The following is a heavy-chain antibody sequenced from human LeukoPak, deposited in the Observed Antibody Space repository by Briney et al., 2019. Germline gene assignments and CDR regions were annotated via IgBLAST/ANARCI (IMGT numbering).Heavy chain of an antibody. D-gene: IGHD3-3*01. CDR2: IWYDGSNK. V-gene: IGHV3-33*01. CDR1: GFTFSSYG. CDR3: ARAGFWSGYPNYYYYGMDV. Sequence: GRSLRLSCAASGFTFSSYGMHWVRQAPGKGLEWVAAIWYDGSNKYYADSMKGRFTISRDNSKNTLYLQMNSLRAEDTAVYYCARAGFWSGYPNYYYYGMDVWGQGTTVTVSS. J-gene: IGHJ6*02.